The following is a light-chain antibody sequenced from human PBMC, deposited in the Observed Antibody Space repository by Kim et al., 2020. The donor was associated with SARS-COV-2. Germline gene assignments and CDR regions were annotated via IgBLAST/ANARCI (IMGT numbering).Light chain of an antibody. Sequence: GQSVTISCTGTSSDVGGYNYVSWYQQHPGKAPKLMIYEVNKRPSGVPDRFSGSKSGNTASLTVSGLQAEDEADYYCNSYAGSNNLVFGGGTQLTVL. V-gene: IGLV2-8*01. CDR1: SSDVGGYNY. CDR2: EVN. CDR3: NSYAGSNNLV. J-gene: IGLJ2*01.